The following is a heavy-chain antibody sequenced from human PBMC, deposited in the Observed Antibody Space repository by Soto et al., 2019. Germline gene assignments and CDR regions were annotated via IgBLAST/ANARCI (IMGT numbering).Heavy chain of an antibody. D-gene: IGHD5-18*01. CDR1: GYTFTSYD. Sequence: QVPLVQSGAEVKKPGASVKVSCKASGYTFTSYDINWVRQATGQGLEWMGWMNPNSGNTGYAQKFQGRVTMTRNTSISTAYMELSSLRSEDTAVYYCARPGYSYGYGSYYYYYGMDVWGQGTTVTVSS. CDR2: MNPNSGNT. J-gene: IGHJ6*02. CDR3: ARPGYSYGYGSYYYYYGMDV. V-gene: IGHV1-8*01.